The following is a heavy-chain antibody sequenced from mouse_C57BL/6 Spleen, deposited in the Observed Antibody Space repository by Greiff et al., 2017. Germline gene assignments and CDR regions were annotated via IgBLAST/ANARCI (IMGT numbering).Heavy chain of an antibody. CDR1: GYTFTSYW. D-gene: IGHD2-10*01. J-gene: IGHJ4*01. Sequence: QVQLKQPGAELVKPGASVKMSCKASGYTFTSYWITWVKQRPGQGLEWIGDIYPGSGSTNYNEKFKSKATLTVDTSSSTAYMQLSSLTSEDSAVYDCARWAYYGNNYYAMDDWGQGTSVTVSS. CDR3: ARWAYYGNNYYAMDD. CDR2: IYPGSGST. V-gene: IGHV1-55*01.